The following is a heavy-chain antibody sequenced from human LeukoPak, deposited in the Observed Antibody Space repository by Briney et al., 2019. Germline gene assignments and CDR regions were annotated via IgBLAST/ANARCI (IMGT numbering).Heavy chain of an antibody. CDR1: GGSITSYY. J-gene: IGHJ4*02. CDR2: IYYSGST. V-gene: IGHV4-59*01. Sequence: SETLSLTCTVSGGSITSYYWSWIRQPPGKGLEWIGYIYYSGSTNYNPSLKSRVTISVDTSKNQFSLKLSSVTAADTAVYYCASQGDDYVFDYWGQGTLVTVSS. D-gene: IGHD4-17*01. CDR3: ASQGDDYVFDY.